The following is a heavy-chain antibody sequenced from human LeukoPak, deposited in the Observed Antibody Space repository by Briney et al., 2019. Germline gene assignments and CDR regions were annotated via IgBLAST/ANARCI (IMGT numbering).Heavy chain of an antibody. V-gene: IGHV1-2*02. D-gene: IGHD1-26*01. CDR2: INPNSGGT. J-gene: IGHJ5*02. Sequence: ASVKVSCKASGYTFTGYYMHWVRQAPGQGLEWMGWINPNSGGTNYAQKFQGRVTMTRDMSISTAYMELSRLRSDDTAVYYCARVRVGGTANWFDPWGQGTLVTVSS. CDR3: ARVRVGGTANWFDP. CDR1: GYTFTGYY.